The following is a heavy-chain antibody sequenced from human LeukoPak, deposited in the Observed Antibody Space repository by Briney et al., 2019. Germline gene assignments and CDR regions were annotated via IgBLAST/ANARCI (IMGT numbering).Heavy chain of an antibody. CDR1: GYTFTNYA. CDR3: ARETGYAYGRAPLDY. V-gene: IGHV1-69*06. J-gene: IGHJ4*02. D-gene: IGHD5-18*01. Sequence: ASVKVSCKASGYTFTNYAMNWVRQAPGQGLEWMGGIIPMSGTVNNAQKFQGRVTITADKSTGTAYMELSGLRSDDTAVYYCARETGYAYGRAPLDYWGQGTLVTVSS. CDR2: IIPMSGTV.